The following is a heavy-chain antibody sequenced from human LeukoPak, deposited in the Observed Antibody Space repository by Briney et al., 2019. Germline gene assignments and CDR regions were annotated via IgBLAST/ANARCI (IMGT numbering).Heavy chain of an antibody. CDR1: GLTFSDYW. J-gene: IGHJ5*02. Sequence: GGSLRLSCAASGLTFSDYWRQWVRQAPGMGMPWVSRIYSDVSTTYYADSMKGRFTISRDNAKNTLYLQMNSLRAEDTAVYYCARLVVVVAATRWFDPWGQGTLVTVSS. CDR3: ARLVVVVAATRWFDP. D-gene: IGHD2-15*01. CDR2: IYSDVSTT. V-gene: IGHV3-74*01.